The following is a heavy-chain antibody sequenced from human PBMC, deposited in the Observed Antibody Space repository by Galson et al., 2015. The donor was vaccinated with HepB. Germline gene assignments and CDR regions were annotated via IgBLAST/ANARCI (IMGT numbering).Heavy chain of an antibody. D-gene: IGHD3-10*01. CDR1: GFTFDDYA. V-gene: IGHV3-9*01. J-gene: IGHJ5*02. Sequence: SLRLSCAASGFTFDDYAMHWVRQAPGKGLEWVSGISWNSGSIGYADSVKGRFTISRDNAKNSLYLQMNSLRAEDTALYYCAKDTLVRWGVNHGWFDPWGQGTLVTVSS. CDR2: ISWNSGSI. CDR3: AKDTLVRWGVNHGWFDP.